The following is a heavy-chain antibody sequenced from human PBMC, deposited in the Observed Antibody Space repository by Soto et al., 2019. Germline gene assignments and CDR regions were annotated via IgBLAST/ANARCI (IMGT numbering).Heavy chain of an antibody. CDR3: ARRGRLWYYGSGSPDAFDI. J-gene: IGHJ3*02. D-gene: IGHD3-10*01. CDR1: GYTLTSYY. Sequence: ASVKVSCKASGYTLTSYYINWVRQATGQGLEWMGWMNPNSGNTGYVQKFQGRVTMTRNTSISTAYMELSSLRSEDTAVYYCARRGRLWYYGSGSPDAFDIWGQGTMVTVSS. CDR2: MNPNSGNT. V-gene: IGHV1-8*01.